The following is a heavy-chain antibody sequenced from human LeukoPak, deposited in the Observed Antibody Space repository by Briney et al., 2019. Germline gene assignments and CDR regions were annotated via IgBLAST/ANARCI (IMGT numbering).Heavy chain of an antibody. Sequence: SETLSLTCTVSGGSISSYYWSWIRQPPGKGLEWIGYIYYSGSTNYNPSLKSRVTISVDTSKNQFSLKLSSVTAADTAVYYCARHIAVAGTGGALEIWGQGTMVTVSS. V-gene: IGHV4-59*08. D-gene: IGHD6-19*01. CDR2: IYYSGST. CDR3: ARHIAVAGTGGALEI. CDR1: GGSISSYY. J-gene: IGHJ3*02.